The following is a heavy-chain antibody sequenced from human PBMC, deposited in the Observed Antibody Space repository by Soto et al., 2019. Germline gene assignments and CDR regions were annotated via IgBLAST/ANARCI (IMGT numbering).Heavy chain of an antibody. CDR1: GYTFTSYG. V-gene: IGHV1-18*01. CDR2: ISAYNGNT. Sequence: QVQLVQSGAEVKKPGASVKFSCKASGYTFTSYGISWVRQAPGQRLERMGWISAYNGNTNNAQKLQGTVTMTTATSTSTAYMEVRSLRSDYAAVYYWARDVRLGGTTLFSGCWGQGALVTISS. J-gene: IGHJ4*02. CDR3: ARDVRLGGTTLFSGC. D-gene: IGHD1-1*01.